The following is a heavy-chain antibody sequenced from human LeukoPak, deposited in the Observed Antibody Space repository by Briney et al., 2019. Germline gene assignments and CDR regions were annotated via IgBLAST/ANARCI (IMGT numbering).Heavy chain of an antibody. D-gene: IGHD5-18*01. CDR1: GFTFSSYS. CDR2: ISSSSSYI. J-gene: IGHJ4*02. Sequence: TGGSLRLSCAASGFTFSSYSMNWVRQAPGKGLEWVSSISSSSSYIYYADSVKGRFTISRDNAKNSLYLQMNSLRAEDTAVYHCATRGGYSYGFSYWGQGTLVTVSS. V-gene: IGHV3-21*01. CDR3: ATRGGYSYGFSY.